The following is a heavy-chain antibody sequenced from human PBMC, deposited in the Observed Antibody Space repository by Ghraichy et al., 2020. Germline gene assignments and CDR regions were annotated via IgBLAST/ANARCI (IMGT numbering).Heavy chain of an antibody. V-gene: IGHV4-34*01. CDR1: GVSFTDHY. CDR3: VTSRWFGIYPDF. J-gene: IGHJ4*02. CDR2: YNHVGGI. D-gene: IGHD3-10*01. Sequence: SETLSLTCAVYGVSFTDHYWTWIRQSPGKGLEWIGEYNHVGGIKYNPSLSGRVTISLDTSKREVSLRMSPVSAADTAVYYCVTSRWFGIYPDFWGQGTLVTVSS.